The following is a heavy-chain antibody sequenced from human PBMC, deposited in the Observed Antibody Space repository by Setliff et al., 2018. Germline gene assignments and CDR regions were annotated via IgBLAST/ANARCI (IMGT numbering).Heavy chain of an antibody. D-gene: IGHD1-26*01. CDR2: VGYNGNT. Sequence: SGPTLVNPTQILTLTCTIPGFSLTTTGVSVAWLRQPPGRGLEWIGYVGYNGNTHYNPSLNSRVTMSVDTSKNQFSLKLTSVSAADTAVYYCARWGENSGRPDWRAFDIWGQGTMVTVSS. V-gene: IGHV4-61*08. CDR1: GFSLTTTGVS. J-gene: IGHJ3*02. CDR3: ARWGENSGRPDWRAFDI.